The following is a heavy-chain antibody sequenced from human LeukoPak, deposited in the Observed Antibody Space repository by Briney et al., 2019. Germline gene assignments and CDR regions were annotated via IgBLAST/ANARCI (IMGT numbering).Heavy chain of an antibody. D-gene: IGHD5-18*01. J-gene: IGHJ3*02. CDR1: GFTFSSYW. V-gene: IGHV3-7*03. CDR2: IKQDGTEK. Sequence: GGSLRLSCAVSGFTFSSYWMTWVRQAPGKGLEWVANIKQDGTEKNYVDSVKGRFTISRDNAKNSLHLQMNSLRSDDTAVYYCARGGGGYSYGTFDAFDIWGQGTMVTVSS. CDR3: ARGGGGYSYGTFDAFDI.